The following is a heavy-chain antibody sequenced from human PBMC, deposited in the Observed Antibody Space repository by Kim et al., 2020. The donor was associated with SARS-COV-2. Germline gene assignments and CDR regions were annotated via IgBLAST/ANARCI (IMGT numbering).Heavy chain of an antibody. V-gene: IGHV4-59*01. CDR1: GGSINNYY. J-gene: IGHJ3*01. Sequence: SETLSLTCTVSGGSINNYYWSWIRQTPGKGLEWIGYIFYDGATNQNPSLRSRVTISVDRSNNQFSLSLSSVTAADTAVYYCARSSSWYFAFDFWGQGTMVTVSS. CDR2: IFYDGAT. D-gene: IGHD6-13*01. CDR3: ARSSSWYFAFDF.